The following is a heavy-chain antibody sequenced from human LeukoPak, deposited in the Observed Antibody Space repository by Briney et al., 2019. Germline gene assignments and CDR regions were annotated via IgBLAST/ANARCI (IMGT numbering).Heavy chain of an antibody. V-gene: IGHV4-31*03. CDR3: ARQRGYDSGGTGSFDS. CDR1: GGSIGGTGSY. CDR2: IYSTGST. J-gene: IGHJ4*02. D-gene: IGHD6-19*01. Sequence: SETLSLTCSVSGGSIGGTGSYWTWIRQQPGKDLDWIGYIYSTGSTSFNPSLRSRVSMSVDTSANQFSLRLSSVTAADRGAYFCARQRGYDSGGTGSFDSWGQGILVTVSS.